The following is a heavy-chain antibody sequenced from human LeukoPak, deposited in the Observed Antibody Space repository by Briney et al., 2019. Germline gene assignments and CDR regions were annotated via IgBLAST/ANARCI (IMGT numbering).Heavy chain of an antibody. CDR3: ARGPDTAMVLYYYYGMDV. V-gene: IGHV4-34*01. D-gene: IGHD5-18*01. Sequence: PSETLSLTCAVYGGSFSGYYWSWIRQPPGKGLEWIGELNHSGSTNYNPSLKSRVTISVDTSKNQFSLKLSSVTAADTAVYYCARGPDTAMVLYYYYGMDVWGQGTTVTVSS. CDR1: GGSFSGYY. J-gene: IGHJ6*02. CDR2: LNHSGST.